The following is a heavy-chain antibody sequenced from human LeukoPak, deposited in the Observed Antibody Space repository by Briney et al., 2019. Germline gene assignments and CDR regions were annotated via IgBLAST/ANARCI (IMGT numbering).Heavy chain of an antibody. V-gene: IGHV3-53*01. CDR2: LYSGGNT. D-gene: IGHD3-22*01. CDR3: ARGGYYSDSGAYYYPFDY. J-gene: IGHJ4*02. CDR1: GFTVSTNY. Sequence: PGGSLRLSCAASGFTVSTNYMNWARQAPGKGLEWVSVLYSGGNTYYADSVKGRFTISRDNSKNTLFLQMNSLRAEDSAVYYCARGGYYSDSGAYYYPFDYWGQGTLVTVSS.